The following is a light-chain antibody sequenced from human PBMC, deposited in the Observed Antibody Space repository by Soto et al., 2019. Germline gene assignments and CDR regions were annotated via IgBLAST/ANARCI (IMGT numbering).Light chain of an antibody. J-gene: IGLJ1*01. V-gene: IGLV1-44*01. CDR2: NNN. Sequence: QSVLTQPPSASGTPGQSVTVSCSGGSSNIGTNAVNWYQQLPGTAPKLLIYNNNQRPSGVPDRFSGSKPGTSASLAISGLQSEDEADYYCAAWDDSLDGYVFGTGTQLTVL. CDR3: AAWDDSLDGYV. CDR1: SSNIGTNA.